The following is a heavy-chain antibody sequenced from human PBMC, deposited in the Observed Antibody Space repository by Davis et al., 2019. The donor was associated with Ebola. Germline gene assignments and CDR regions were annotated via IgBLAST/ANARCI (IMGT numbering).Heavy chain of an antibody. CDR1: GYTFRMYG. J-gene: IGHJ3*02. CDR2: ISAYNGNT. D-gene: IGHD1-26*01. Sequence: AASVKVSCKASGYTFRMYGITWVRQAPGQGLEWMGWISAYNGNTAYAQILQGRVTMTTDTSTGTAYMELRSLRSDDTAVYFCARTSIVGTTTTASDIWGQGTMVTVSS. V-gene: IGHV1-18*04. CDR3: ARTSIVGTTTTASDI.